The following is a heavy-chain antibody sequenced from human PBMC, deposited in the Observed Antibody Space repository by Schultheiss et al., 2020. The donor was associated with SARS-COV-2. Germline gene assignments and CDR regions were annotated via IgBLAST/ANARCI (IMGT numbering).Heavy chain of an antibody. Sequence: GGSLRLSCAASGFTFSSYAMHWVRQAPGKGLEYVSAISGSGGSTYYADSVKGRFTISRDNSKNTLYLQMNSLRAEDTAVYYCARETGYSSSFYGYWGQGTLVTVSS. CDR1: GFTFSSYA. D-gene: IGHD6-13*01. J-gene: IGHJ4*02. CDR3: ARETGYSSSFYGY. CDR2: ISGSGGST. V-gene: IGHV3-64*04.